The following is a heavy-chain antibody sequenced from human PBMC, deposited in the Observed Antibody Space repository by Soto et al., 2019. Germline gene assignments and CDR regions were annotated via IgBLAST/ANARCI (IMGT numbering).Heavy chain of an antibody. V-gene: IGHV3-74*01. J-gene: IGHJ6*03. CDR2: INSDGSST. CDR1: GFTFSSYW. Sequence: GGSLRLSCAASGFTFSSYWMHWVRQAPGKGLVWVSRINSDGSSTSYADSVKGRFTISRDNAKNTLYLQMNSLRAEDTAVYYCASISSGWSRHYYYMDVWGKGTTVTVSS. CDR3: ASISSGWSRHYYYMDV. D-gene: IGHD6-19*01.